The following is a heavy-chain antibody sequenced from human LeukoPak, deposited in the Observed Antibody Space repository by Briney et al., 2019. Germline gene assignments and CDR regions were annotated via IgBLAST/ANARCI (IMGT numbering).Heavy chain of an antibody. V-gene: IGHV3-20*04. D-gene: IGHD6-6*01. CDR3: ARGRNGAARIFDY. Sequence: PGGSLRLSCIASGFTFSSSAMSWVRQAPGKGLEWVSGINWNGGSTGYADSVKGRFTISRDNAKNSLYLQMNSLRAEDTALYYCARGRNGAARIFDYWGQGTLVTVSS. J-gene: IGHJ4*02. CDR1: GFTFSSSA. CDR2: INWNGGST.